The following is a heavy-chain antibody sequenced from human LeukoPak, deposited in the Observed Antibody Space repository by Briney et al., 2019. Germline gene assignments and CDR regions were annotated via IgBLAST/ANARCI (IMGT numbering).Heavy chain of an antibody. CDR2: ISSSGSTI. CDR3: ARGRLWFGELSHFDY. V-gene: IGHV3-11*01. J-gene: IGHJ4*02. Sequence: GGSLRLSCAASGFTFSDYYMSWIRQAPGKGLEWVSYISSSGSTIYYADSVKGRFTISGDNAKNSLYLQMNSLRAEDTAVHYCARGRLWFGELSHFDYRGQGTLVTVSS. D-gene: IGHD3-10*01. CDR1: GFTFSDYY.